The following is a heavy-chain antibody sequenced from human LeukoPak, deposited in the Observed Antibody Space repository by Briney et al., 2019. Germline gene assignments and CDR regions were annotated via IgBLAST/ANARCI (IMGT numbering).Heavy chain of an antibody. CDR3: ARTMGRYQLLLSFMFDY. CDR1: EFTFSSYS. Sequence: PGGSLRLSCAASEFTFSSYSMNWVRQAPGKGLEWVSYISSSGSTIYYADSVKGRFTISRDNAKNSLYLQMNSLRAEDTAVYYCARTMGRYQLLLSFMFDYWGQGTLVTVSS. D-gene: IGHD2-2*01. J-gene: IGHJ4*02. V-gene: IGHV3-48*04. CDR2: ISSSGSTI.